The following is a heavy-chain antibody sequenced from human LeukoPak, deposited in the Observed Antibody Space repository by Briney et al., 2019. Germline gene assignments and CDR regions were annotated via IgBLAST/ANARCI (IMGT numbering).Heavy chain of an antibody. V-gene: IGHV1-18*01. J-gene: IGHJ4*02. D-gene: IGHD6-13*01. CDR2: ISAYNGNT. CDR1: GYTFTSYG. CDR3: ARVIAAAGSFDY. Sequence: GASVKVSCKDSGYTFTSYGISWVRQAPGQGLEWMGWISAYNGNTNYAQKLQGRVTMTTDTSTSTAYMELRSLRYDDTAVYYCARVIAAAGSFDYWGQGTLVTVSS.